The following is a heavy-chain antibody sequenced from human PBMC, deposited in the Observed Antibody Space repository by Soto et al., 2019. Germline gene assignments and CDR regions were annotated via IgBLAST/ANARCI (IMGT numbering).Heavy chain of an antibody. CDR3: ARVLAEAEDYYGMDV. Sequence: PGGSLRLSCAASGFTFSSYSMNWVRQAPGKGLEWVSSISSSSSYIYYADSVKGRFTISRDSAKNSLYLQMNSLRAEDTAVYYCARVLAEAEDYYGMDVWGQGPTVTVSS. J-gene: IGHJ6*02. D-gene: IGHD3-16*01. V-gene: IGHV3-21*01. CDR2: ISSSSSYI. CDR1: GFTFSSYS.